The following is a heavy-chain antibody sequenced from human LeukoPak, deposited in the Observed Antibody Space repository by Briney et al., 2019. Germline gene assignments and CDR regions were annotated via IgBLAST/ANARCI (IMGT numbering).Heavy chain of an antibody. CDR1: GFTFTILD. V-gene: IGHV3-23*01. J-gene: IGHJ4*02. CDR2: IGGSNTSI. CDR3: AREGQYCSSSACQFDY. D-gene: IGHD2-2*01. Sequence: GGSLRLSCVLSGFTFTILDMIWVRQAPGKGLEWVSDIGGSNTSINYADSVKGRITISRDNSKFTVYLQMSSPRVTDAAIYYCAREGQYCSSSACQFDYWGQGTLVTVSS.